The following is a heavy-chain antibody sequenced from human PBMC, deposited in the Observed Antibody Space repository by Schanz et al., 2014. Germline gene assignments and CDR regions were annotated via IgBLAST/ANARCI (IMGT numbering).Heavy chain of an antibody. V-gene: IGHV1-69*04. CDR3: ARDLSHDSSGYPDFYLDS. Sequence: QVQLVQSGAEVRKPGSSVKVSCKDSGGTFNNYAISWVRQAPGQGLEWMGRIIPRLTIANYAQKFQGRVTISADTSQTTAYMELSSLKSEDTAMYYGARDLSHDSSGYPDFYLDSWGQGTLVTVSS. D-gene: IGHD5-18*01. J-gene: IGHJ4*02. CDR2: IIPRLTIA. CDR1: GGTFNNYA.